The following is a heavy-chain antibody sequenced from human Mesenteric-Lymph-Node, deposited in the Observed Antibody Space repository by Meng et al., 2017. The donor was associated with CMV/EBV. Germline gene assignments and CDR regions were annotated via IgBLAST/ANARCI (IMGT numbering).Heavy chain of an antibody. CDR1: GFPFYDLG. D-gene: IGHD1-1*01. J-gene: IGHJ4*02. CDR2: INWNGGST. CDR3: AGVPWNDDFDY. Sequence: SCVVPGFPFYDLGMSWLRPAPGKGLEWVSGINWNGGSTGYADSVKGRFTISRDNAKNSLYLQMNSLRAEDTALYYCAGVPWNDDFDYWGQGTLVTVSS. V-gene: IGHV3-20*04.